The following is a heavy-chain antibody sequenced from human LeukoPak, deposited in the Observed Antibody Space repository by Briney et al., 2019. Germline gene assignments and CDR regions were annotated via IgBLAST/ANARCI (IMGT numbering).Heavy chain of an antibody. V-gene: IGHV4-59*12. CDR2: IYYSGST. CDR1: GGSISSYY. D-gene: IGHD6-19*01. Sequence: SETLSLTCTVSGGSISSYYWSWIRQPPGKGLEWIGYIYYSGSTNYNPSLKSRVTISADTSKNQFSLKLSSVTAADTAVYYCARDASSYSSGWPFDYWGQGTLVTVSS. J-gene: IGHJ4*02. CDR3: ARDASSYSSGWPFDY.